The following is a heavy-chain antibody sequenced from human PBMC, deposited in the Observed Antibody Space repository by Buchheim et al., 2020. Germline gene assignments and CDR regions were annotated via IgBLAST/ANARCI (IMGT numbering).Heavy chain of an antibody. V-gene: IGHV3-30*18. Sequence: QVQLVESGGGVVQPGRSLRLSCAASGFTFSSYGMHWVRQAPGKGLEWVAVISSDGSNKYYADSVKGRFTISRDNSKNTLYLQMNSLRAEDTAVYYCAKDLVVAAPYYGMDVWGQGTT. CDR3: AKDLVVAAPYYGMDV. D-gene: IGHD2-15*01. CDR1: GFTFSSYG. J-gene: IGHJ6*02. CDR2: ISSDGSNK.